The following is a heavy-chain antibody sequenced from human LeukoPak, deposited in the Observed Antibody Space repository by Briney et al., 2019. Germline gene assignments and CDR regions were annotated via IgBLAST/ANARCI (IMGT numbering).Heavy chain of an antibody. D-gene: IGHD4-23*01. J-gene: IGHJ3*02. V-gene: IGHV1-2*06. CDR3: ARDLSMTMVVTRDALDI. Sequence: ASVKVSCKASGYSFTGYYMHWVRQAPGQGLEWMGRINPNSGGTNYAQKFQGRVTMTGDTSISTAYMELSSLRSDDTAVYYCARDLSMTMVVTRDALDIWGQGTMVTVSS. CDR1: GYSFTGYY. CDR2: INPNSGGT.